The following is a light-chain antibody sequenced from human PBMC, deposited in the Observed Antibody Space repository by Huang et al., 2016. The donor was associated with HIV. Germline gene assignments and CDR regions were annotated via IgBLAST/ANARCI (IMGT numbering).Light chain of an antibody. V-gene: IGKV1-33*01. Sequence: DIQMTQSPSSLSASAGDRVTITCQASQDISNYLNWYQQKPGKAPKRLIYDASNLETGVPSRFSGSGSGTDFTFTISSLQPEDIATYYCQQYDNLLLTFGGGTKVEIK. J-gene: IGKJ4*01. CDR1: QDISNY. CDR3: QQYDNLLLT. CDR2: DAS.